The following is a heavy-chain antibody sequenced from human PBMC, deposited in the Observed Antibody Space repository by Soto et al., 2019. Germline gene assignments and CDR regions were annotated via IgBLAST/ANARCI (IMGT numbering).Heavy chain of an antibody. Sequence: QLQLQESGPGLVKPSETLSLTCTVSGGSISSSSYYWGWIRQPPGKGLEWIGSIYCSGSTYYNPSLQSRVTISVATSKNHFSLKLSSVTAADTAVYYCATQEVGGTYVYTFDPWGQGTLVTVSS. CDR1: GGSISSSSYY. CDR2: IYCSGST. D-gene: IGHD1-26*01. J-gene: IGHJ5*02. V-gene: IGHV4-39*02. CDR3: ATQEVGGTYVYTFDP.